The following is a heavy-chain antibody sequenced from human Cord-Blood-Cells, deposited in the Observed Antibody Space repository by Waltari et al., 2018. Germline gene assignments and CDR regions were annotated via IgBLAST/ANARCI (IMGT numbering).Heavy chain of an antibody. CDR3: ARGYDYIWGSYRYYFDY. V-gene: IGHV1-8*01. D-gene: IGHD3-16*02. Sequence: QVQLVQSGAEVKKPGASVKVSYKASGYTFTSYDINWVRQATGQGLEWMGWMNPNSGNTGYEQKFQGRVTMTRNTSISTAYMELSSLRSEDTAVYYCARGYDYIWGSYRYYFDYWGQGTLVTVSS. J-gene: IGHJ4*02. CDR1: GYTFTSYD. CDR2: MNPNSGNT.